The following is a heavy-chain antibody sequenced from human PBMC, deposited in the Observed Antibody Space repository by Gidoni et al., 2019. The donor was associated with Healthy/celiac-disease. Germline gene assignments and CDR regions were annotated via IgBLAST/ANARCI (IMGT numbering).Heavy chain of an antibody. CDR3: ASAGRRAGYSSGWWDY. V-gene: IGHV3-11*05. CDR2: ISSSSSYT. CDR1: GFTFSDYY. D-gene: IGHD6-19*01. Sequence: QVQLVESGGGLVKPGGSLRLSCAASGFTFSDYYMSWIRQAPGKGLEWVSYISSSSSYTNYADSVKGRFTISRDNAKNSLYLQMNSLRAEDTAVYYCASAGRRAGYSSGWWDYWGQGTLVTVSS. J-gene: IGHJ4*02.